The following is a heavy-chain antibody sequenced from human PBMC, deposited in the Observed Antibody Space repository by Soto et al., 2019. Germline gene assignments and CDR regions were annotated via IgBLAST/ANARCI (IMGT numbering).Heavy chain of an antibody. CDR3: ARDRDYGDYYFDY. D-gene: IGHD4-17*01. CDR1: GYTFTSYG. Sequence: EASVKVSCKASGYTFTSYGISWVRQAPGQGLEWKGRISAYNGNTNYAQKPQGRVTITTDTSTSTAYMELRSLRFDDTAVYYCARDRDYGDYYFDYWGQGTLVTVSS. V-gene: IGHV1-18*01. CDR2: ISAYNGNT. J-gene: IGHJ4*02.